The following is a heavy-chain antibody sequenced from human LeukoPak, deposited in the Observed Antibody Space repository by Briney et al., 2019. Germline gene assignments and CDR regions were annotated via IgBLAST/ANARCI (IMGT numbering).Heavy chain of an antibody. CDR1: GGSISSSNW. J-gene: IGHJ3*02. V-gene: IGHV4-4*02. CDR2: IYHSGST. Sequence: SGTLSLTCAVSGGSISSSNWWSWVRQPPGKGLEWIGEIYHSGSTYYNPSLKSRVTISVDTSKNQFSLKLSSVTAADTAVYYCARAQRLAAAGTGAFDIWGQGTMVTVSS. CDR3: ARAQRLAAAGTGAFDI. D-gene: IGHD6-13*01.